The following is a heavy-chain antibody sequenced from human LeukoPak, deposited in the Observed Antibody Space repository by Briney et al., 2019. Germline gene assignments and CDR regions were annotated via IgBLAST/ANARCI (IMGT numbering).Heavy chain of an antibody. J-gene: IGHJ4*02. D-gene: IGHD3-16*02. CDR2: ISGSGGST. Sequence: GGSLRLSCAASGFTFSSYAMSWVRQAPGKGLEWVSAISGSGGSTYYADSVKGRFTISRDNSKNTLYLQMNSLRAEDTAVYYCANSFQRLGESSLFPDYWGQGTLVTVSS. V-gene: IGHV3-23*01. CDR3: ANSFQRLGESSLFPDY. CDR1: GFTFSSYA.